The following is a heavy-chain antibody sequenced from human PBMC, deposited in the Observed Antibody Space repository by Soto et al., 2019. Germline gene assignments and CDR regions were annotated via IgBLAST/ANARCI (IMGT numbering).Heavy chain of an antibody. D-gene: IGHD1-26*01. CDR3: AKGVVGVTPFDP. Sequence: EVQLLESGGGLVQPGGSLRLSCAASGFTFSSYAMSWVRQAPGKGLEWVSAIRGSGGSTYYADSVKGRFTSSRDNSKNTLYLQMNSLRAEDMAVYYCAKGVVGVTPFDPWGQGTLVTVSS. CDR1: GFTFSSYA. J-gene: IGHJ5*02. V-gene: IGHV3-23*01. CDR2: IRGSGGST.